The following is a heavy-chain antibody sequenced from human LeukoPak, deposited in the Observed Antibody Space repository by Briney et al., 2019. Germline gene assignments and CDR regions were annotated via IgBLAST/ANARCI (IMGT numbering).Heavy chain of an antibody. Sequence: GGSLRLSCAASGVSVSSNFMIWVRQAPGKGLEWVSLIYSGGETSYADSVKGRFSISRDNSKNTLYLQMNSLRVEDTAVYYCTRDPPAVAIILYAWGQGTLVTVSS. J-gene: IGHJ5*02. V-gene: IGHV3-66*01. CDR2: IYSGGET. CDR1: GVSVSSNF. D-gene: IGHD3-16*01. CDR3: TRDPPAVAIILYA.